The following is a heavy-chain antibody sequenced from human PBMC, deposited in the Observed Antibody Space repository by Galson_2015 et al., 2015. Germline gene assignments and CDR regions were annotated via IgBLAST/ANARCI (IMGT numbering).Heavy chain of an antibody. Sequence: SLRLSCAASGFTFSDYYMTWIRQTPGKGLEWLSYINPNSDYIKYADSVKGRFTISRDNAANLMYLQMNGLRAGDSAVYYCVAGIGWLPDYWGQGTRVTVSS. J-gene: IGHJ4*02. V-gene: IGHV3-11*06. CDR3: VAGIGWLPDY. CDR2: INPNSDYI. D-gene: IGHD6-19*01. CDR1: GFTFSDYY.